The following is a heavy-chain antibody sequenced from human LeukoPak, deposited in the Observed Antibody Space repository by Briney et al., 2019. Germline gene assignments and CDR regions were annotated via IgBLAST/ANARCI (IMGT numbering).Heavy chain of an antibody. CDR2: IIPILGIA. V-gene: IGHV1-69*04. Sequence: SVKVSCKASGGTFSSYAISWVRQAPGQGLEWMGRIIPILGIANYAQKFQGRVTITADKSTSTAYMELSSLRSEDTAVYYCARVETLTLYYYGSGSYYNDWGQGTLVTVSS. CDR3: ARVETLTLYYYGSGSYYND. J-gene: IGHJ4*02. D-gene: IGHD3-10*01. CDR1: GGTFSSYA.